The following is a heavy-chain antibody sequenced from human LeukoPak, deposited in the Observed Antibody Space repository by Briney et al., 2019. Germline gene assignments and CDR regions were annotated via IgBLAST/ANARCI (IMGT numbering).Heavy chain of an antibody. CDR1: GFTFSSYS. CDR3: ARGAPTYDSSAYYGY. V-gene: IGHV3-48*01. J-gene: IGHJ4*02. D-gene: IGHD3-22*01. CDR2: ISSSSSTI. Sequence: PGGSLRLSCAASGFTFSSYSMNWVRQAPGKGLEWVSYISSSSSTIYYADSVKGRFTISRDYAKNSLYLQMNSLRAEDTAVYYCARGAPTYDSSAYYGYWGQGTLVTVSS.